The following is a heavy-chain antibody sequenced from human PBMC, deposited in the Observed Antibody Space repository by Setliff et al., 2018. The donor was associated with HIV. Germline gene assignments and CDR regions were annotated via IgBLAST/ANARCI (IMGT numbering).Heavy chain of an antibody. CDR3: AKWGSATPYFDD. Sequence: GESLKISCKASGYTFTHYWIGWVRQMPGKGLEWMGFVYPGDSDSRYSPSLQGQVTISADTSLKTAHLQWSSLKASDTAMYYCAKWGSATPYFDDWGQGTLVTVSS. D-gene: IGHD6-25*01. CDR1: GYTFTHYW. V-gene: IGHV5-51*01. J-gene: IGHJ4*02. CDR2: VYPGDSDS.